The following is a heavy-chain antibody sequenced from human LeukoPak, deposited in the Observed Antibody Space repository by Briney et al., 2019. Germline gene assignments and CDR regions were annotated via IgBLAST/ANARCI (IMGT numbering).Heavy chain of an antibody. V-gene: IGHV3-30*02. CDR3: VKDWGVLPDYTADGFDI. CDR1: RFIFSTYG. Sequence: GGSLRLSCAASRFIFSTYGMHWVRQAPGKGLEWVAFIRPDGSNEYYAASVRSRFAISRDNSQNTLHLQMNSLRLEDTAVYYCVKDWGVLPDYTADGFDIWGPGTMVTVSS. CDR2: IRPDGSNE. D-gene: IGHD3-10*01. J-gene: IGHJ3*02.